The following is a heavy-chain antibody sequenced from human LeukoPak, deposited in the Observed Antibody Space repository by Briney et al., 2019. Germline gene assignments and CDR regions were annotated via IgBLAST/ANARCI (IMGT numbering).Heavy chain of an antibody. J-gene: IGHJ6*03. CDR2: IYSDGNT. CDR3: AREGNYYYYMDV. CDR1: GFIVSSNY. V-gene: IGHV3-53*01. Sequence: PGGSLRLSCAASGFIVSSNYMSWVHQAPGKGLEWVSVIYSDGNTYYADSVKGRFTISRDNSKNTLYLQMNSLRAEDTAVYYCAREGNYYYYMDVWGKGTTVTVSS.